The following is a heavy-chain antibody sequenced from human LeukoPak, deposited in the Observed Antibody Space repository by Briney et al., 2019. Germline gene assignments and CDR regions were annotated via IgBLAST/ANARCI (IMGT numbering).Heavy chain of an antibody. V-gene: IGHV3-21*01. CDR3: ARTYYDILTGYNPYFDY. D-gene: IGHD3-9*01. CDR1: GFTFSSYS. CDR2: ISSSSSYI. J-gene: IGHJ4*02. Sequence: PGGSLRLSCAASGFTFSSYSMNWVRQAPGKWLEWVSSISSSSSYIYYADSVKGRFTISRDNAKNFLYLQMNSLRAEDTAVYYCARTYYDILTGYNPYFDYWGQGILVTVSS.